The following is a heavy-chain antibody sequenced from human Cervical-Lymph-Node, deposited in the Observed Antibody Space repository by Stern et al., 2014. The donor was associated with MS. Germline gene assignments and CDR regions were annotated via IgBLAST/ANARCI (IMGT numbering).Heavy chain of an antibody. V-gene: IGHV4-61*02. J-gene: IGHJ6*02. D-gene: IGHD3-3*01. Sequence: QLQLQESGPGLVKPSQTLSLTCTDSGGSISSGSYYWSWIRQPAGKGLEWIGRIYTRGSTNYNPSLKGGVTIPVTPPKNRFSLKLSSVTAADTAVYYCARGGDYTIFGVVIKYYYGMDVWGQGTTVTVSS. CDR1: GGSISSGSYY. CDR3: ARGGDYTIFGVVIKYYYGMDV. CDR2: IYTRGST.